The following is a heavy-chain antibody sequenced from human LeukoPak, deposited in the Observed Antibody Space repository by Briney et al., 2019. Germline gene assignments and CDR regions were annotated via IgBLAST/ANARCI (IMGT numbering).Heavy chain of an antibody. J-gene: IGHJ4*02. CDR2: ISSSSSYI. Sequence: PGGSLRLSCAASGFTFSSYSMNWVRQAPGKGLEWVSSISSSSSYIYYADSVKGRFTISRDNAKNSLYLQMNSLRAEDTAVYYCAREGGRDGYKVFDYWGQGTLVTVSS. CDR3: AREGGRDGYKVFDY. V-gene: IGHV3-21*01. CDR1: GFTFSSYS. D-gene: IGHD5-24*01.